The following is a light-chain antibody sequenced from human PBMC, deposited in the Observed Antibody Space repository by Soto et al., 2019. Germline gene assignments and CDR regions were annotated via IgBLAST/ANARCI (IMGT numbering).Light chain of an antibody. V-gene: IGLV2-14*01. Sequence: QSALTQPASVSGSPGQSITISCTGTSSDVGYDNYVSWFQQHPGKAPKLMIYEVSRRPSGVSNRFSGSKSANTASLTISGLQAEDEADYYCNSQRSSGTRVFGTGTKLTVL. J-gene: IGLJ1*01. CDR3: NSQRSSGTRV. CDR1: SSDVGYDNY. CDR2: EVS.